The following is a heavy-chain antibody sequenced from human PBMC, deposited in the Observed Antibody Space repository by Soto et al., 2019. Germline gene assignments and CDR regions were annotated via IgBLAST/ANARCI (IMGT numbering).Heavy chain of an antibody. CDR3: GKDRALTADHYYHDQGMDV. V-gene: IGHV3-23*01. CDR1: GFTCSSYA. Sequence: GSLILSGAASGFTCSSYAMSWVRHAPGKGLEWVSAISGIGGSTYYADSVNGRLTISRDNFNNTLDLQMNSLRAEDTAGYYGGKDRALTADHYYHDQGMDVWGKDTPV. J-gene: IGHJ6*04. CDR2: ISGIGGST. D-gene: IGHD2-8*01.